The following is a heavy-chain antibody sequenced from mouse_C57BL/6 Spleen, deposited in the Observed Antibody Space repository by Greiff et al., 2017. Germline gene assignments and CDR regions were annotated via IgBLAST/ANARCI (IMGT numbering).Heavy chain of an antibody. CDR2: IDPSDSYT. D-gene: IGHD1-1*01. CDR1: GYTFTSYW. CDR3: ARSTTTVVDY. Sequence: VKQSCKASGYTFTSYWMHWVKQRPGQGLEWIGEIDPSDSYTNYNQKFKGKSTLTVDKSSSTAYMQLSSLTSEDSAVYYCARSTTTVVDYWGQGTTLTVSS. V-gene: IGHV1-69*01. J-gene: IGHJ2*01.